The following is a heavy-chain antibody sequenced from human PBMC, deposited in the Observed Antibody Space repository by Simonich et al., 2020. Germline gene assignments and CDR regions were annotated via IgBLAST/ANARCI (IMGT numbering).Heavy chain of an antibody. Sequence: QVQLVQSGAEVKKPGASVKVSCKASGYTFTSYGISWVRQAPGQGLEWMGWISAYNGNTNNAQKLQGRVTMTTDTSTSTAYMELRSLRSDDTAVYYCARAPRGTWWYYYFDYWGQGTLVTVSS. J-gene: IGHJ4*02. CDR1: GYTFTSYG. CDR3: ARAPRGTWWYYYFDY. V-gene: IGHV1-18*01. CDR2: ISAYNGNT. D-gene: IGHD2-15*01.